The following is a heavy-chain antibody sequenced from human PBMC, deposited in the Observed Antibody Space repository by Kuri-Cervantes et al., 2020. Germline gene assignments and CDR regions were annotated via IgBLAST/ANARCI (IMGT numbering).Heavy chain of an antibody. CDR1: GYTFTSYD. V-gene: IGHV1-8*01. J-gene: IGHJ6*02. Sequence: ASVKVSCKASGYTFTSYDINWVRQATGQGPEWMGWMNPNSGNTGYAQKFQGRVTMTRNTSISTAYMELSSLRSDDTAVYYCARLFRSYSGSGSYKVYYYGMDVWGQGTTVTVSS. CDR2: MNPNSGNT. D-gene: IGHD3-10*01. CDR3: ARLFRSYSGSGSYKVYYYGMDV.